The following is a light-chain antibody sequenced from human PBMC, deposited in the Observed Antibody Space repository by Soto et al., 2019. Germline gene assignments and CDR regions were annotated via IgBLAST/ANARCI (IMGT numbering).Light chain of an antibody. J-gene: IGKJ1*01. V-gene: IGKV4-1*01. CDR3: HQYYGIPWT. CDR2: WAT. Sequence: DIVTTQSPDSLTVSLGERATIKCKTGQSVLYSSNNKNYLAWYQQRLGQPPKPLITWATVREPGVPERFTGSVSGSDSTLTITNLRAEDVATYFCHQYYGIPWTFGQGTRV. CDR1: QSVLYSSNNKNY.